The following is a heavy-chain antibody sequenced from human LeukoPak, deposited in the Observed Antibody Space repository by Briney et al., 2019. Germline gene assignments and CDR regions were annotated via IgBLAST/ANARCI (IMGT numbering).Heavy chain of an antibody. CDR2: ISSSSSYI. CDR3: ARDGFCGELLLCDAFDI. V-gene: IGHV3-21*01. Sequence: PGGSLRLSCAASGFTFSSYSMNWVRQAPGKGLEWVSSISSSSSYIYYAGSVKGRFTIFRDNAKNSLYLQMNSLRAEDTAVYYCARDGFCGELLLCDAFDIWGQGTMVTVSS. J-gene: IGHJ3*02. CDR1: GFTFSSYS. D-gene: IGHD1-26*01.